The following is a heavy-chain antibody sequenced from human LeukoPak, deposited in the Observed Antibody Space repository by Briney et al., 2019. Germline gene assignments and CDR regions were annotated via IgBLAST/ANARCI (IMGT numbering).Heavy chain of an antibody. CDR3: ARRGSVTKYFDY. D-gene: IGHD3-10*01. J-gene: IGHJ4*02. CDR2: INHSGST. V-gene: IGHV4-34*01. Sequence: SETLSLTCAVYGGSFSGYYWSWIRQPPGKGLEWIGEINHSGSTNYNPSLKSRVTISVDTSKNQFSLKLSSVTAADTAVYYCARRGSVTKYFDYWGQGTLVTVSS. CDR1: GGSFSGYY.